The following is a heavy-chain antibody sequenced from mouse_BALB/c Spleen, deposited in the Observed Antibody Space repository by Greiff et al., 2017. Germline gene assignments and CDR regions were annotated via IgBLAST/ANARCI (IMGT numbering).Heavy chain of an antibody. CDR2: INPSTGYT. V-gene: IGHV1-7*01. J-gene: IGHJ4*01. CDR3: ARPYYYAMDY. CDR1: GYTFTSYW. Sequence: VKVVESGAELAKPGASVTMSCKASGYTFTSYWMHWVKQRPGQGLEWIGYINPSTGYTEYNQKFKDKATLTADKSSSTAYMQLSSLTSEDSAVYYCARPYYYAMDYWGQGTSVTVSS.